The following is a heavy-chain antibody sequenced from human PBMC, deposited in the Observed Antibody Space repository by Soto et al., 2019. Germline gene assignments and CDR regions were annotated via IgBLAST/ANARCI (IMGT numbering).Heavy chain of an antibody. V-gene: IGHV3-13*01. J-gene: IGHJ5*02. CDR1: GSIFSNFD. Sequence: GSLLLPCRASGSIFSNFDMHWVRQTTEKGLEWVSVIGFAGDTNYSGSVKGRFTISRENAKNSLFLQMNSLRVGDTAVYYCVRGLPGGFDPWGQGTLVTVYS. D-gene: IGHD3-10*01. CDR2: IGFAGDT. CDR3: VRGLPGGFDP.